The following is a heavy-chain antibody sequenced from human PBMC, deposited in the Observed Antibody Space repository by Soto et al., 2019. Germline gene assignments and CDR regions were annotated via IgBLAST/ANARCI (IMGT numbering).Heavy chain of an antibody. V-gene: IGHV4-39*01. CDR2: IYYSGST. CDR3: ARQRTSVVTQAYFDS. D-gene: IGHD2-21*02. J-gene: IGHJ4*02. Sequence: GKGLEWIGSIYYSGSTYNNPSPKSRVSMSVDTSKNQFSLKLRSVTAADTALYYCARQRTSVVTQAYFDSWGQGSLVTVSS.